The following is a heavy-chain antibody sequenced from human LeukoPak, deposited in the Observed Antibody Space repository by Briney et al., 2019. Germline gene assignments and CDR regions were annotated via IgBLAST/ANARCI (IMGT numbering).Heavy chain of an antibody. CDR2: IYPGDSDT. CDR3: ARQGGSNWYYSYAMDV. V-gene: IGHV5-51*01. D-gene: IGHD6-13*01. CDR1: GYSFTSYW. Sequence: RGESLKISCKGSGYSFTSYWIGWVRQMPGKGLEWMGIIYPGDSDTRYSPSFQGQVTISADKSISTAYLQWSSLKASDTAMYYCARQGGSNWYYSYAMDVWGQGTTVTVSS. J-gene: IGHJ6*02.